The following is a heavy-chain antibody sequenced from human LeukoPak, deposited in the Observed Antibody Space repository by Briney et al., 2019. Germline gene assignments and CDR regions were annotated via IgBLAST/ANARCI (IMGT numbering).Heavy chain of an antibody. D-gene: IGHD2-2*01. CDR3: ARLSLYGVVVPAAGYYFDY. Sequence: GGSLRLSCAASGFTFSSYAMHWVRQAPGKGLEWVAVISYDGSNKYYADSVKGRFTISRDNSKNTLYLQMNSLRAEDTAVYYCARLSLYGVVVPAAGYYFDYWGQGTLVTVSS. CDR2: ISYDGSNK. V-gene: IGHV3-30-3*01. CDR1: GFTFSSYA. J-gene: IGHJ4*02.